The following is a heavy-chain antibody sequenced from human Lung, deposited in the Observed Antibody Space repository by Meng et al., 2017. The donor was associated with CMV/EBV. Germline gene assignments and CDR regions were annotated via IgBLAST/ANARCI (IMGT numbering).Heavy chain of an antibody. Sequence: ASXXVSXKASGYSFSYSDITWVRQASGQGLEWVGWMNPNRGNTAYAQKFQGRVTMTKDTSTSIAYMELSSLRSGDTAVYYCARGQVQCSSINCYEYRFSGMDCXGQGXTVTVSS. CDR1: GYSFSYSD. J-gene: IGHJ6*02. CDR3: ARGQVQCSSINCYEYRFSGMDC. D-gene: IGHD3-16*01. V-gene: IGHV1-8*01. CDR2: MNPNRGNT.